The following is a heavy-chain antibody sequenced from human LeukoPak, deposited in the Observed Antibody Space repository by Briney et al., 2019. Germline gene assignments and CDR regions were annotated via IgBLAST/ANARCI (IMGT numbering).Heavy chain of an antibody. CDR1: GDSINSYY. J-gene: IGHJ4*02. Sequence: SETLSLTCTVSGDSINSYYWTWIRQAPGKGLEWIGYIYYTGSTNYSPSLKSRVSISIDPSKNQFSLKLTSVTAADTAVYYCARDPTYWGQGILVTVSS. V-gene: IGHV4-59*01. CDR2: IYYTGST. CDR3: ARDPTY.